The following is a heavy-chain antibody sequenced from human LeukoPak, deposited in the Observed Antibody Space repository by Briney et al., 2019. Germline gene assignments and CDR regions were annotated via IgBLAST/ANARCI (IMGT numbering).Heavy chain of an antibody. D-gene: IGHD3-10*01. J-gene: IGHJ4*02. Sequence: GGSLRLSCAASGFTFSSYAMSWVRRAPGQGLEWVSAITGSGDSAYYADSVKGRFTISRDNSKNTLYLQVNSLRGEDTAVYYCAKEVYYYGSGSPFDYWGQGTLVTVSS. CDR3: AKEVYYYGSGSPFDY. V-gene: IGHV3-23*01. CDR2: ITGSGDSA. CDR1: GFTFSSYA.